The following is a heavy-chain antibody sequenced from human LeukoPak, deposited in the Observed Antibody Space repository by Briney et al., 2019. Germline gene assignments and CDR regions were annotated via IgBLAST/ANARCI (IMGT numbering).Heavy chain of an antibody. J-gene: IGHJ4*02. CDR2: IRYDGSNK. CDR3: ARDSAPVRPPYYFDS. D-gene: IGHD3-10*01. V-gene: IGHV3-30*02. CDR1: GFTFSSYA. Sequence: GGSLRLSCAASGFTFSSYAMNWVRQAPGKGLEWVAFIRYDGSNKYYADSVKGRFTISRDNAKNSLFLQMNSLRAEDTAVYYCARDSAPVRPPYYFDSWGQGTLVTVSS.